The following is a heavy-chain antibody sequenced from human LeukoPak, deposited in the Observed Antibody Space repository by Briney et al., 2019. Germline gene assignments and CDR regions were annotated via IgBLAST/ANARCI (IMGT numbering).Heavy chain of an antibody. CDR3: ARDLAWGAFDY. Sequence: GGSLRLSCAASGFTFSSYWMSWVRQAPGKGLEWVANIKQDGSEKYYVDSVKGRFTISRDDSKNTLCLQMNSLRVEDTAVYYCARDLAWGAFDYWGQGTLVTVSS. V-gene: IGHV3-7*03. CDR2: IKQDGSEK. D-gene: IGHD7-27*01. J-gene: IGHJ4*02. CDR1: GFTFSSYW.